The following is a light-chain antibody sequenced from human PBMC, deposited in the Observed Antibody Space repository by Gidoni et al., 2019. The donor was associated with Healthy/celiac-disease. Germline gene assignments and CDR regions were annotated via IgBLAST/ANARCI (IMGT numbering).Light chain of an antibody. CDR1: SSNIGAGYD. V-gene: IGLV1-40*01. J-gene: IGLJ2*01. CDR3: QSYDSSLSGYVV. Sequence: QSVLTQPPSVSGAPRQRVTISCTGSSSNIGAGYDVHWYQQLPGTAPKLLIHGNSNRPSGVPDRFSGSKSGTSASLAITGLQAEDEADYYCQSYDSSLSGYVVFGGGTKLTVL. CDR2: GNS.